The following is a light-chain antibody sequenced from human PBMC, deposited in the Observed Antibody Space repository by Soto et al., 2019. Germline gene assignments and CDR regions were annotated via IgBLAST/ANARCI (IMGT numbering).Light chain of an antibody. Sequence: EIVLTQSPGTLSLSRGERATLFCKASQTIKNNYVAWYQQRVGQAPRLLIYGASNRATGIPDRFSGSGSGTDFTLTCSRLEPEDFAVYSCQQYGTFPYVFGQGTKLEIK. CDR1: QTIKNNY. V-gene: IGKV3-20*01. CDR3: QQYGTFPYV. J-gene: IGKJ2*01. CDR2: GAS.